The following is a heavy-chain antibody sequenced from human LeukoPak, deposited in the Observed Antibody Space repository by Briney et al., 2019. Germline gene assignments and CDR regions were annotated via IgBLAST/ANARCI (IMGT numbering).Heavy chain of an antibody. CDR2: ISGSGGSP. D-gene: IGHD2-2*01. J-gene: IGHJ4*02. Sequence: PGGSLRLSCAASGFTFGNYAMTWVRQAPGEGLEWVSSISGSGGSPIYADSVKGRFTISRDNSKNTLYLQMNSLRAEDTAIYYCARYCTSTSCALEYWGQGTLVTVSS. CDR1: GFTFGNYA. V-gene: IGHV3-23*01. CDR3: ARYCTSTSCALEY.